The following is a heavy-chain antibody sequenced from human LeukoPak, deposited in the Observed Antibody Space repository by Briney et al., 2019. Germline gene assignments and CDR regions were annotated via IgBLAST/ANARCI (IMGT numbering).Heavy chain of an antibody. J-gene: IGHJ6*03. CDR2: IYTSGST. CDR1: GGSMSSGRHY. V-gene: IGHV4-61*02. D-gene: IGHD3-10*01. CDR3: ARESITMVRGAPRYYYYMDV. Sequence: SETLSLTCTVSGGSMSSGRHYWSWIRQPAGKGLEWIGRIYTSGSTNHNPSLKSRLTISVDTSKNQFSLKLSSVTAADTAVYYCARESITMVRGAPRYYYYMDVWGKGTTVTISS.